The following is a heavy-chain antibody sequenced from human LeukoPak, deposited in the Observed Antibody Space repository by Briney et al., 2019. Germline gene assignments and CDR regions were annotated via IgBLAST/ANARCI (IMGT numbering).Heavy chain of an antibody. CDR2: IYYSGST. CDR3: ARIITMVRGVISSTSGMDV. D-gene: IGHD3-10*01. J-gene: IGHJ6*02. V-gene: IGHV4-39*07. Sequence: SETLSLTCTVSGGSISSSSYYWGWIRQPPGKGLEWIGSIYYSGSTYYNPSLKSRVTISVDTSKNQFSLKLSSVTAADTAVYYCARIITMVRGVISSTSGMDVWGQGTTVTVSS. CDR1: GGSISSSSYY.